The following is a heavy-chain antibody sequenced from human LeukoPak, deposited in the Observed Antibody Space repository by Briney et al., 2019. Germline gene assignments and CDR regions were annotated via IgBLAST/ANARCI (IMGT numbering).Heavy chain of an antibody. CDR1: GGSISSYY. J-gene: IGHJ4*02. V-gene: IGHV4-59*08. D-gene: IGHD4-17*01. Sequence: PSESLSLTCTVSGGSISSYYWSWLRQPPGKGLEWIGYIYYSGSTNYNPSLKSRVTISVDTSKNQFSLKLSSVTAADTAVYYCARHLYGTYYFDYWGQGTLVTVSS. CDR3: ARHLYGTYYFDY. CDR2: IYYSGST.